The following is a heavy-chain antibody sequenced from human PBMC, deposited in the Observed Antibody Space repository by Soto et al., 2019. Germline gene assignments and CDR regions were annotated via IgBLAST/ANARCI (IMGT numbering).Heavy chain of an antibody. Sequence: GASVKVSCKASGYTFTGYYMHWVRQAPGQGLEWMGWINPNSGGTNYAQKFQGWVTMTRDTSISTAYMELSRLRSDDTAVYYCARESESGGQQLGPYFDYWGQGTLVTVSS. V-gene: IGHV1-2*04. CDR3: ARESESGGQQLGPYFDY. D-gene: IGHD6-13*01. CDR2: INPNSGGT. J-gene: IGHJ4*02. CDR1: GYTFTGYY.